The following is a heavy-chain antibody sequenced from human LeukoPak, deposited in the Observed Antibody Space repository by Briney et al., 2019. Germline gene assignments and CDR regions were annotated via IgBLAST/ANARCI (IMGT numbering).Heavy chain of an antibody. V-gene: IGHV3-23*01. J-gene: IGHJ3*01. D-gene: IGHD2-2*01. CDR2: INGGGDAT. CDR1: GFTFSSYA. CDR3: ARCTASCYANAFDV. Sequence: GGSLRLSCAASGFTFSSYAMSWVRQAPGKGLEWVSAINGGGDATEYADSVKGRFTISRDNSKNTLYLQMNSLRPDDTAVYYCARCTASCYANAFDVWGQGTLLTVSS.